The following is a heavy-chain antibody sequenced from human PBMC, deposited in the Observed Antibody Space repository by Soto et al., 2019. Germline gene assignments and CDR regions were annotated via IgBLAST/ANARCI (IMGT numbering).Heavy chain of an antibody. CDR3: SGGDGTDIALTTFVAVDF. CDR2: VIPVFGTA. Sequence: QVQLVQSGAEVKKPGSSVNVSCKASGGSLSNYGISWVRQAPGQGLEWMGGVIPVFGTADYAQKFQGRVTITADESTSIVYMDVTSLRSDDTAVFYCSGGDGTDIALTTFVAVDFWGQGTTVTVPS. D-gene: IGHD2-15*01. J-gene: IGHJ6*02. V-gene: IGHV1-69*12. CDR1: GGSLSNYG.